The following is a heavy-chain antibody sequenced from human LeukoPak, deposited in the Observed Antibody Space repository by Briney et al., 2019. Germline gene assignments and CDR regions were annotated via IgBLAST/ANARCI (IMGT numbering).Heavy chain of an antibody. Sequence: PSETLSLTCTVSGGSISSGSYYWSWIRQPAGKGLEWIGRIYTSGSTNYNPSLKSRATISVDTSKNQFSLKLSSVTAADTAVYYCASGPTTDSSGYYYWGQGTLVTVSS. V-gene: IGHV4-61*02. CDR2: IYTSGST. D-gene: IGHD3-22*01. J-gene: IGHJ4*02. CDR3: ASGPTTDSSGYYY. CDR1: GGSISSGSYY.